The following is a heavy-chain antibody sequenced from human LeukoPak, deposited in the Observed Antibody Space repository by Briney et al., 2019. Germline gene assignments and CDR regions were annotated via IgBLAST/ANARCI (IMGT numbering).Heavy chain of an antibody. V-gene: IGHV3-30*02. CDR3: AKQPIFGVVTAPPHWFDP. J-gene: IGHJ5*02. D-gene: IGHD3-3*01. CDR2: IRYDGSNK. CDR1: GFTFSSYG. Sequence: GGSLRLSCAASGFTFSSYGMHWVRQAPGKGLEWVAFIRYDGSNKYYADSVKGRFTISRDNSKNTLYLQMNSLRAEDTAVYYCAKQPIFGVVTAPPHWFDPWGQGTLVTVSS.